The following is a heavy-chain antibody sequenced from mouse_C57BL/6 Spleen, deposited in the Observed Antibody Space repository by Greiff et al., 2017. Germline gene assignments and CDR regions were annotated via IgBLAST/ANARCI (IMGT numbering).Heavy chain of an antibody. V-gene: IGHV1-54*01. CDR3: ATYDYDASMDY. Sequence: VKLQESGAELVRPGTSVKVSCKASGYAFTNYLIEWVKQRPGQGLEWIGVINPGSGGTNYNEKFKGKATLTADKSSSTAYMQPSSLTSEDSAVYFCATYDYDASMDYWGQGTSVTVSS. CDR2: INPGSGGT. D-gene: IGHD2-4*01. J-gene: IGHJ4*01. CDR1: GYAFTNYL.